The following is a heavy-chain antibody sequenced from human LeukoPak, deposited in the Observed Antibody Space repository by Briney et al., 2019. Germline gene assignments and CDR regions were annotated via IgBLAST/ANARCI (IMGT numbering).Heavy chain of an antibody. V-gene: IGHV3-7*01. D-gene: IGHD6-13*01. CDR2: MKYDGSEK. CDR1: GFTFSSYW. Sequence: GWSLRLSCAASGFTFSSYWMSWVRQAPGKGLEWVANMKYDGSEKDYVDSVKGRFTISRDNAKNSLYLQMNSLRAEDTAVYYCARDIAAAGLFFDYWGQGTLVTVSS. J-gene: IGHJ4*02. CDR3: ARDIAAAGLFFDY.